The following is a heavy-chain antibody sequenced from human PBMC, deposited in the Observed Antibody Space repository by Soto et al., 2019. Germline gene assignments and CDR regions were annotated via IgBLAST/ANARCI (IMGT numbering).Heavy chain of an antibody. J-gene: IGHJ4*02. D-gene: IGHD1-7*01. V-gene: IGHV3-23*01. CDR1: GFTFSSYA. CDR3: AKDLLGGAELIYFDY. CDR2: ISGSGGST. Sequence: EVQLLESGGGLVQPGGSLRLSCAASGFTFSSYAMSWFRQAPGKGLEWVPAISGSGGSTYYADSVKGRFTISRDNSKNTLYLQMNSLRAEDTAVYYCAKDLLGGAELIYFDYWGQGTLVTVSS.